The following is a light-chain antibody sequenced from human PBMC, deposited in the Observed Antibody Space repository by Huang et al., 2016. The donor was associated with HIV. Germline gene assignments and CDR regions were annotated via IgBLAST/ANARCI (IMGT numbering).Light chain of an antibody. J-gene: IGKJ1*01. CDR3: HQYGRSSWT. CDR1: QSLSSGY. V-gene: IGKV3-20*01. CDR2: GAS. Sequence: EVVLTQSPGILSLSPGKRATFSCRASQSLSSGYLAWYQQKPGQAPRLLIHGASSRATGIPDRCSGSGSGTDFTLTISRLEPEDFAVYYCHQYGRSSWTFGQGTKVEI.